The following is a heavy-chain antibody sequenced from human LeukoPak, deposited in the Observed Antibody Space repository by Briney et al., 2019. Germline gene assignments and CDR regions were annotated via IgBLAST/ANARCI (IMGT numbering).Heavy chain of an antibody. J-gene: IGHJ4*02. D-gene: IGHD3-9*01. CDR1: GYRFTSYG. CDR3: ARGGDGDILTGLVFDY. Sequence: ASVKVSCKASGYRFTSYGISWVRQAPGQGLEWMGWISAYNGNTNYTQKLQGRVTMTTDTSTSTAYMELRSLRSDDTAVYYCARGGDGDILTGLVFDYWGQGTLVTVSS. CDR2: ISAYNGNT. V-gene: IGHV1-18*01.